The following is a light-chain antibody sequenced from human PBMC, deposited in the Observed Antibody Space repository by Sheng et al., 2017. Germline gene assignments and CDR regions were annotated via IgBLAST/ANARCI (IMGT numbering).Light chain of an antibody. CDR2: KAS. Sequence: DIQMTQSPSSLSADVGDRVTITCRASQSISSWLAWYQQKPGKAPKLLIYKASSLESGVPSRFSGSGSGTEFTLTISSLQPDDFATYYCQQYNGYPRTFGQGTKVEIK. V-gene: IGKV1-5*03. J-gene: IGKJ1*01. CDR1: QSISSW. CDR3: QQYNGYPRT.